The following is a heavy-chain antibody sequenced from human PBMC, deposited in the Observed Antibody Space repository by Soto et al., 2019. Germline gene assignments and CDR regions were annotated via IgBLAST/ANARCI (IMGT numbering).Heavy chain of an antibody. Sequence: QVQLLQSGPEVKKSGASVKLSCTASGYTSKTHYLQWVREAPGQGLQWMGLINRSGRGALYAQKIQGRVALTMDTSTRTVFLAMNSLRSEDTAVYYCATVESCGGDCYYFHHWGQGTVLTVSS. CDR2: INRSGRGA. CDR1: GYTSKTHY. J-gene: IGHJ1*01. CDR3: ATVESCGGDCYYFHH. D-gene: IGHD2-21*01. V-gene: IGHV1-46*02.